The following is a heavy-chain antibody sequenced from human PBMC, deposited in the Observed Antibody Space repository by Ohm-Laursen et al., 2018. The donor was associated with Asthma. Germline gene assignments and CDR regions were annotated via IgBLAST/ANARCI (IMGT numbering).Heavy chain of an antibody. CDR2: ISYDGSNK. V-gene: IGHV3-30-3*01. D-gene: IGHD3-9*01. CDR1: GFTFSSYA. Sequence: SLRLSCAASGFTFSSYAMHWVRQAPGKGLEWVAVISYDGSNKYYADSVKGRFTISRDNSKNTLYLQMNSLRAEDTAVYYRAGVTGSNFDYWGQGTLVTVSS. J-gene: IGHJ4*02. CDR3: AGVTGSNFDY.